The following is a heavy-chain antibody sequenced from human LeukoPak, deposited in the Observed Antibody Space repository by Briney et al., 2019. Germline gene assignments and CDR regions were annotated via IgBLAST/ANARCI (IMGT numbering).Heavy chain of an antibody. CDR2: INHSGST. J-gene: IGHJ4*02. CDR3: ARDSASRSYARSGRDRRIGY. CDR1: GGSFSGYY. Sequence: PSETLSLTCAVYGGSFSGYYWSWIRQPPGKGLEWIGEINHSGSTNYNPSLKSRVTISVDTSKNQFSLKLSSVTAADTAVYYCARDSASRSYARSGRDRRIGYWGQGTLVTVSS. V-gene: IGHV4-34*01. D-gene: IGHD1-26*01.